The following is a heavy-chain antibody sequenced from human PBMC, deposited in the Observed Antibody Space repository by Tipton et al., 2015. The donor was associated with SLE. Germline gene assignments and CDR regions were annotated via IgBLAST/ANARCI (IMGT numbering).Heavy chain of an antibody. Sequence: QLVQSGAEVKKPGSSVKVSCKASGGTFSSYTISWVLLAPGQGREWMGRIIPILGIANYAQKFQGRVTSTADKSTSTAYMELSSLRSDDTAVYYCASPNWGHDAFDIWGQGPMVTVSS. CDR3: ASPNWGHDAFDI. CDR1: GGTFSSYT. V-gene: IGHV1-69*09. D-gene: IGHD7-27*01. CDR2: IIPILGIA. J-gene: IGHJ3*02.